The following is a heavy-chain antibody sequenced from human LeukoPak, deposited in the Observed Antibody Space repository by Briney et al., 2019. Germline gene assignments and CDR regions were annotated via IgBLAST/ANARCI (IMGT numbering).Heavy chain of an antibody. CDR1: GFTFSGSA. D-gene: IGHD3-3*01. J-gene: IGHJ4*02. CDR2: IRSKANSYAT. CDR3: TSQEPITTPDY. V-gene: IGHV3-73*01. Sequence: GGSLGLSCAASGFTFSGSAMHWVRQASGKGLEWVGRIRSKANSYATAYAASVKGRFTISRDDSKNTAYLQMNSLKTEDTAVYYCTSQEPITTPDYWGQGTLVTVSS.